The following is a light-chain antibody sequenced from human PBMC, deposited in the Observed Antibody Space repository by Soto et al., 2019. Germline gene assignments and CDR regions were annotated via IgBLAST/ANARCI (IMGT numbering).Light chain of an antibody. CDR1: QSVSGW. V-gene: IGKV1-5*03. CDR2: QAS. CDR3: QRYNDYSYT. J-gene: IGKJ2*01. Sequence: DIQMTQSPSTLSASVGDRVAISGRASQSVSGWLAWYQQKPGKVPKLLIYQASTLEDGVPSRFSGSGSGTEFTLTISILQPDDSATYYCQRYNDYSYTFGPGTNLEIK.